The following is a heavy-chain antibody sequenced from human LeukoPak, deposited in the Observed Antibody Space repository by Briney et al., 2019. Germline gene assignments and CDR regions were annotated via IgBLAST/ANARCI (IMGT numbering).Heavy chain of an antibody. CDR3: ARAPKVYYYDSSGPYYYYYMDV. Sequence: PGGSLRLSCAASGFNFDDYAVHWVRPPPGKGLEWVSGIDWSSGEITYADSVKGRFTISRDNAENSLYLQMNSLKTEDTALYYCARAPKVYYYDSSGPYYYYYMDVWGKGTTVTISS. CDR1: GFNFDDYA. J-gene: IGHJ6*03. D-gene: IGHD3-22*01. CDR2: IDWSSGEI. V-gene: IGHV3-9*01.